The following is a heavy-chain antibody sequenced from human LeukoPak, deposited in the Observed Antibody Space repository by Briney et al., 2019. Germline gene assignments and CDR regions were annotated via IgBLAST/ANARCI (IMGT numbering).Heavy chain of an antibody. V-gene: IGHV3-30*04. Sequence: PGGSLRLSCATSGFTFSDYTIHWVRQAPGKGLEWVAVMSEDGSQKYYADSVKGRFTISRDNSKNTLYLQMNSLRAEDTAVYYCAKDKGIAAAGPFDYWGQGTLVTVSS. CDR2: MSEDGSQK. CDR3: AKDKGIAAAGPFDY. J-gene: IGHJ4*02. CDR1: GFTFSDYT. D-gene: IGHD6-13*01.